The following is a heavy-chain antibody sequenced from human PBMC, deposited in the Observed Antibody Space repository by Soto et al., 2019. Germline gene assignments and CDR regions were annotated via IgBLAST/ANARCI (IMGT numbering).Heavy chain of an antibody. CDR1: GGSISSGDYY. V-gene: IGHV4-31*03. CDR3: ARSGVTGIVIPSHWFDP. Sequence: SETLSLTCPVSGGSISSGDYYWSWIRQFPGRGLEWIGCISSSGSTYYNPALNNRISLSLDTSQNQFSLKLLSVTAADTAIYYCARSGVTGIVIPSHWFDPWGQGTLVTVSS. CDR2: ISSSGST. D-gene: IGHD2-21*02. J-gene: IGHJ5*02.